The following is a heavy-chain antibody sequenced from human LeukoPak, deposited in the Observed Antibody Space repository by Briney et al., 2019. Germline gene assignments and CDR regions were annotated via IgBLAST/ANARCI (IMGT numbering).Heavy chain of an antibody. CDR3: ARDGGYSGYDFDY. V-gene: IGHV3-11*06. CDR2: ISSSSSYT. D-gene: IGHD5-12*01. J-gene: IGHJ4*02. Sequence: GGSLRLSCAASGFTFSDYYMSWIRQAPGKGLEWVSYISSSSSYTNYADSVKGRFTISRDNAKNSLYLQMNSLSAEDTAVYYCARDGGYSGYDFDYWGQGTLVTVSS. CDR1: GFTFSDYY.